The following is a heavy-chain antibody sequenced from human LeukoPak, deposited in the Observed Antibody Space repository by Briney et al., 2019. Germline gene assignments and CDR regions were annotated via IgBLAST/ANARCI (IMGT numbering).Heavy chain of an antibody. CDR1: GASITSRNYY. CDR3: ARHGGIAVAGTGVDY. J-gene: IGHJ4*02. D-gene: IGHD6-19*01. Sequence: SETLSLTCSVSGASITSRNYYWGWIRQPPGKGLEWIGSIYYSGSTYYNPSLKSRVTISVDTSKNQFSLKLSSVTAADTAVYYCARHGGIAVAGTGVDYWGQGTLVTVSS. CDR2: IYYSGST. V-gene: IGHV4-39*01.